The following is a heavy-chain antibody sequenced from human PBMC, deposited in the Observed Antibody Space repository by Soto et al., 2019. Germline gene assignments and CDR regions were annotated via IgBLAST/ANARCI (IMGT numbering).Heavy chain of an antibody. Sequence: SETLSLTCTASGVSISSGDYSWNWFRQPPGKGLEWIGHIYYSGSTYYNPSLKSRLTLSVETSKNQFSLKLSSVTAADTAVYYCARAGSGWYHDTFDIWGQGTMVS. V-gene: IGHV4-30-4*01. D-gene: IGHD6-19*01. J-gene: IGHJ3*02. CDR3: ARAGSGWYHDTFDI. CDR2: IYYSGST. CDR1: GVSISSGDYS.